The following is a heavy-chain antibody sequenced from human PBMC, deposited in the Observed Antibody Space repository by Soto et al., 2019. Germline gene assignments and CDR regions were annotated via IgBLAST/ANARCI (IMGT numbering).Heavy chain of an antibody. CDR3: ATRFPSITGTRYAFDI. Sequence: ASVKVSCKVSGYTLTELSMHWVRQAPGKGLEWMGGFDPEDGETIYAQKFQGRVTMTEDTSTDTAYMELSSLRSEGTAVYYCATRFPSITGTRYAFDIWGQGTMVTVSS. D-gene: IGHD1-7*01. V-gene: IGHV1-24*01. CDR2: FDPEDGET. CDR1: GYTLTELS. J-gene: IGHJ3*02.